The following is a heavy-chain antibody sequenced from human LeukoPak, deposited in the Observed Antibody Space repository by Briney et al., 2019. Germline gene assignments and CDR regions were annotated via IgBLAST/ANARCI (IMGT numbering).Heavy chain of an antibody. V-gene: IGHV4-38-2*02. Sequence: SETLSLTCTVSGYSISSGYYWGWIRQPPGKGLEWIGSIYHSGSTYYNPSLKSRVTISVDTSKNQFSLKLSSVTAADTAVYYCARRYYGSGWLDPWGQGTLVTVSS. D-gene: IGHD3-10*01. CDR1: GYSISSGYY. J-gene: IGHJ5*02. CDR2: IYHSGST. CDR3: ARRYYGSGWLDP.